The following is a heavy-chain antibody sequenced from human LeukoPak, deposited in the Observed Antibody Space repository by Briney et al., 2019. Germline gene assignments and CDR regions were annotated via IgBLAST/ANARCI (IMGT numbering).Heavy chain of an antibody. CDR1: GFTFSNYN. Sequence: GGSLRLFCAASGFTFSNYNMNWVRQDPGKGPELVSSISSSNNYIYYADSVKGRFTISRDNAKNSLYLQMNSLRAEDTAVYYCARRSPNYYFYYWGQGTPVTVSS. CDR3: ARRSPNYYFYY. V-gene: IGHV3-21*01. J-gene: IGHJ4*02. CDR2: ISSSNNYI.